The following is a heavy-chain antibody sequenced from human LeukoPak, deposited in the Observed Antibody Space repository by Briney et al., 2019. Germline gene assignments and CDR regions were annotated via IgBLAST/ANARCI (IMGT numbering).Heavy chain of an antibody. D-gene: IGHD3-22*01. V-gene: IGHV3-11*04. CDR2: ISSSGSTI. Sequence: PGGSLRLSCAASGFTFSDYYMSWIRQAPGKGLEWVSYISSSGSTIYYADSVKGRFTISRDNAKNSLYLQMNSLRAEDTAVYYCARDLGYYYDSSGYYYGGSFGYWGQGTLVTVSS. CDR3: ARDLGYYYDSSGYYYGGSFGY. J-gene: IGHJ4*02. CDR1: GFTFSDYY.